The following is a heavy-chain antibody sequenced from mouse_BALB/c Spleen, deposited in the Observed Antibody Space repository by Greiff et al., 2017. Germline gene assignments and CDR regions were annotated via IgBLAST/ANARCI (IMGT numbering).Heavy chain of an antibody. CDR3: ARGETGPGFAY. Sequence: EVQGVESGGGLVKPGGSLKLSCAASGFTFSDYYMYWVRQTPEKRLEWVATISDGGSYTYYPDSVKGRFTISRDNAKNNLYLQMSSLKSEDTAMYYCARGETGPGFAYWGQGTLVTVSA. CDR1: GFTFSDYY. V-gene: IGHV5-4*02. D-gene: IGHD4-1*01. J-gene: IGHJ3*01. CDR2: ISDGGSYT.